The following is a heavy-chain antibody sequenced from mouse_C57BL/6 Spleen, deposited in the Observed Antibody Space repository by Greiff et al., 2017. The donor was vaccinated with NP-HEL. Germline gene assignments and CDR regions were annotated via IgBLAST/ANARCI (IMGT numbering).Heavy chain of an antibody. CDR1: GYAFSSSW. V-gene: IGHV1-82*01. CDR3: ARRGIYYYGSSYDYYAMDY. Sequence: LVESGASVKISCKASGYAFSSSWMNWVKQRPGKGLEWIGRIYPGDGDTNYNGKFKGKATLTADKSSSTAYMQLSSLTSEDSAVYFCARRGIYYYGSSYDYYAMDYWGQGTSVTVSS. D-gene: IGHD1-1*01. J-gene: IGHJ4*01. CDR2: IYPGDGDT.